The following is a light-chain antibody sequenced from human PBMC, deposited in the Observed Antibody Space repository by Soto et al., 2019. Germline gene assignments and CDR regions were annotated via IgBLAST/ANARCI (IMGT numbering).Light chain of an antibody. CDR2: DVS. Sequence: QSALTQPASVSGSPGQSITISCTGTSSDVGGYNYVSWYQQHPGKAPKLMIYDVSNRPSGVSNRFSGSKSGNTASLTISGLQAEEEADYYCSSYTSSSTLGFGTGTKVTVL. V-gene: IGLV2-14*01. J-gene: IGLJ1*01. CDR3: SSYTSSSTLG. CDR1: SSDVGGYNY.